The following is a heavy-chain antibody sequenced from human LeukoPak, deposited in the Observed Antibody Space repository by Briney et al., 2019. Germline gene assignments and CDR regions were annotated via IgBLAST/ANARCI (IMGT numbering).Heavy chain of an antibody. CDR1: GSTFSDYY. D-gene: IGHD3-22*01. Sequence: PGGSLRLSCAASGSTFSDYYMSWIRQAAGKGLEWVSYISSSGSTIYYADSVKGRFTISRDNAKNSLYLQMNSLIAEDTAVYYCAREGLYGADSSGYYFPNAFDIWGQGTMVTVSS. J-gene: IGHJ3*02. CDR3: AREGLYGADSSGYYFPNAFDI. V-gene: IGHV3-11*01. CDR2: ISSSGSTI.